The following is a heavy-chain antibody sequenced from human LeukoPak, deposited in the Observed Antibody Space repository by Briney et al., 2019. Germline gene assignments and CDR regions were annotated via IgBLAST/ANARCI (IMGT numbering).Heavy chain of an antibody. CDR3: ARYDADTGSTDY. Sequence: GGSLRLSCAASGFTFSRFWMSWVRQAPGKGLEWVANIKQDESEIYYVESVKGRFTISRGNAKNSLYLQMNSLTAEDTAVYYCARYDADTGSTDYWGQGTLVTVSS. CDR1: GFTFSRFW. D-gene: IGHD1-7*01. CDR2: IKQDESEI. J-gene: IGHJ4*02. V-gene: IGHV3-7*01.